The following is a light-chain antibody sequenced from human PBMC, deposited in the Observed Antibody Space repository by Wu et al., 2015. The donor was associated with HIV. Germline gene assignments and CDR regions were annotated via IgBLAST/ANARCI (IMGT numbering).Light chain of an antibody. J-gene: IGKJ4*01. CDR3: QQYGXSPQLT. CDR2: GAS. V-gene: IGKV3-20*01. Sequence: EIVLTQSPGTLSLSPGERATLSCRASQSVSGTYLAWYQQKPGQAPRLLIYGASSRATGIPDRFSGSGSGTDFTLTISRLEPEDFAVYYCQQYGXSPQLTFGGGTK. CDR1: QSVSGTY.